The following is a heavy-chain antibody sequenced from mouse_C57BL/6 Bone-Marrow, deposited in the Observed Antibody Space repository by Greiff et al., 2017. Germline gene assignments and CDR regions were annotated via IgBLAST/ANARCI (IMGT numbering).Heavy chain of an antibody. J-gene: IGHJ3*01. V-gene: IGHV5-6*01. CDR3: ARQSYRFAY. D-gene: IGHD1-1*01. Sequence: EVHLVESGGDLVKPGGSLKLSCAASGFTFSSYGMSWVRQTPDKRLEWVATISSGGSYTYYPDSVKGRFTISRDNAKNTLYLQMSSLKSEDTAMYYCARQSYRFAYWGQGTLVTVSA. CDR1: GFTFSSYG. CDR2: ISSGGSYT.